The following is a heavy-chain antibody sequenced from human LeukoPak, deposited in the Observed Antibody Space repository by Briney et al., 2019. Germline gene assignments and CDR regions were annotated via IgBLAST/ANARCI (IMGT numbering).Heavy chain of an antibody. Sequence: PGGSLRLSCAASGFTFSSYAMSWVRQAPGKGLEWVSAISGSGGSTYYADSVKGRFTISRDNSKNTLYLQMNSLRAEDTAVYYCAGISGYYYGMDVWGQGTTVTDSS. CDR1: GFTFSSYA. J-gene: IGHJ6*02. CDR2: ISGSGGST. V-gene: IGHV3-23*01. D-gene: IGHD2-15*01. CDR3: AGISGYYYGMDV.